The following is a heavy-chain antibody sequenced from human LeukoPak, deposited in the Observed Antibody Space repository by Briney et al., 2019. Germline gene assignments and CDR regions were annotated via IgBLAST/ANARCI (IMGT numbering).Heavy chain of an antibody. CDR3: ARLLTTEGDWFDP. V-gene: IGHV4-59*01. J-gene: IGHJ5*02. CDR2: IYYSGST. D-gene: IGHD2/OR15-2a*01. CDR1: GGSISSYY. Sequence: SETVSLTCSVSGGSISSYYWSWIRQPPGKGLEWIGYIYYSGSTNYNPSLKSRVTISVDTSKNQFSLKLSSVTAADTAVYYCARLLTTEGDWFDPWGQGTLVTVSS.